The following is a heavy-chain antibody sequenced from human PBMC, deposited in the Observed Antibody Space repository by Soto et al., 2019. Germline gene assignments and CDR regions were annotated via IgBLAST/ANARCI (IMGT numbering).Heavy chain of an antibody. V-gene: IGHV3-30-3*01. Sequence: QVQLVESGEGVVQPGRSLRLSCAASGFTFSGYAMHWVRQAPGKGLEWVAVITYDGSNEYYADSVKGRFTISRDNSKNTLYLQMNSVRAEDTAVYYCARDYCGGDCYPQRGSFDYWGQGTLVTVSS. CDR2: ITYDGSNE. D-gene: IGHD2-21*02. CDR3: ARDYCGGDCYPQRGSFDY. CDR1: GFTFSGYA. J-gene: IGHJ4*02.